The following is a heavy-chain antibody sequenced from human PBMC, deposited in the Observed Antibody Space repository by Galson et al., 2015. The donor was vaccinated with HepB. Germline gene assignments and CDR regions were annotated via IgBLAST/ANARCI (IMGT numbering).Heavy chain of an antibody. Sequence: SVKVSCKASGGTFSSYAISWVRQAPGQGLEWMGGIIPIFGTANYAQKFQGRVTITADESTSTAYMELSSLRSEDTAVYYCASGYSSGWYPTSIDYWGQGTLVTVSS. CDR1: GGTFSSYA. CDR3: ASGYSSGWYPTSIDY. D-gene: IGHD6-19*01. CDR2: IIPIFGTA. V-gene: IGHV1-69*13. J-gene: IGHJ4*02.